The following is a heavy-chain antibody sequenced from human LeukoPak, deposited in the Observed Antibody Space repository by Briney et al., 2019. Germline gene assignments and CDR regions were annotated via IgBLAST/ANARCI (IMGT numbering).Heavy chain of an antibody. Sequence: SETLSLTCTVSGGSISSYYWSWIRQPPGKGLEWIGYIYYSGSTNYKPSLKSRVTISVETSKNQFSLKLRSVTAADTAVYYCAAITTVTSPYYYMDVWGKGTTVTISS. V-gene: IGHV4-59*08. D-gene: IGHD4-17*01. J-gene: IGHJ6*03. CDR3: AAITTVTSPYYYMDV. CDR2: IYYSGST. CDR1: GGSISSYY.